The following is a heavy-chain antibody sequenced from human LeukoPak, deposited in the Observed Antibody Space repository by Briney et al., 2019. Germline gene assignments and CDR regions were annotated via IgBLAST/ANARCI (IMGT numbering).Heavy chain of an antibody. J-gene: IGHJ5*02. Sequence: GGSLRLSCGASGFTFGTYWMHWVRQAPGKGLVWVSGINSDGGTTTYADSVKGRFTISRDNAKKSLYLQMNSLRAEDTAVYYCARVSVMVRSWYFDPWGQGTLVTVSS. CDR2: INSDGGTT. D-gene: IGHD5-18*01. CDR1: GFTFGTYW. CDR3: ARVSVMVRSWYFDP. V-gene: IGHV3-74*01.